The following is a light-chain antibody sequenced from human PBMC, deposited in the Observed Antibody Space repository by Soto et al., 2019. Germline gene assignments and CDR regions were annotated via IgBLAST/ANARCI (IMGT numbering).Light chain of an antibody. CDR2: EVT. V-gene: IGLV2-14*01. CDR1: SSDVGGHNF. CDR3: NSYTSTFTWV. Sequence: QSALTQPASVSGSPGKSITIPCTGTSSDVGGHNFVSWYQHHPGKAPKLMIYEVTHRPSGISDRFSGSKSGNTASLTISGLQAEDEADYYCNSYTSTFTWVFGGGTKLTVL. J-gene: IGLJ3*02.